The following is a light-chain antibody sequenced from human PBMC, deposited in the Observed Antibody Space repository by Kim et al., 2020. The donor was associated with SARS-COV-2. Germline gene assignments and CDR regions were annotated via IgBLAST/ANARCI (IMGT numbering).Light chain of an antibody. CDR2: KAS. Sequence: DIQMTQSPSTLSASVGDRVTITCRASESISSWLAWYQQKPGKAPKILIYKASSLDSGVPSRFSGSGSGTEFTLTISSLQPDDFATYYCQQYKTNSNFGGGTKVDIK. V-gene: IGKV1-5*03. CDR3: QQYKTNSN. CDR1: ESISSW. J-gene: IGKJ4*01.